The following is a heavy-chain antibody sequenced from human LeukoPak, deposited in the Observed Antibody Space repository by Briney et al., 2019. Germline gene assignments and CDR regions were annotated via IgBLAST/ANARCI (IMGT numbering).Heavy chain of an antibody. CDR3: ARARGGLILTGYYLGGHLDY. CDR1: GYTFTGYY. V-gene: IGHV1-18*04. Sequence: GASVKVSCKASGYTFTGYYMHWVRQATGQGLEWMGWISAYNGNTNYAQKLQGRVTMTTDTSTSTAYMELRSLRSDDTAVYYCARARGGLILTGYYLGGHLDYWGQGTLVTVSS. J-gene: IGHJ4*02. D-gene: IGHD3-9*01. CDR2: ISAYNGNT.